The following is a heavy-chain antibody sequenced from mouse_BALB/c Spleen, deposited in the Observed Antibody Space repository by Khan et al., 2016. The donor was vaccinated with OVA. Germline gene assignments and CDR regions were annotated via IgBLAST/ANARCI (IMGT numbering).Heavy chain of an antibody. D-gene: IGHD1-1*01. Sequence: EVELVESGGDVVKPGGSLKLSCAASGFTFSTYGMSWVRQTPDKRLEWVATVSTGGHYTYYPDTVKGRFTISRDNAKNTLYLQMSSLKSEDTAMFYCARLAYYYDSGGFAYWGQGNLVTVSA. J-gene: IGHJ3*01. V-gene: IGHV5-6*01. CDR2: VSTGGHYT. CDR1: GFTFSTYG. CDR3: ARLAYYYDSGGFAY.